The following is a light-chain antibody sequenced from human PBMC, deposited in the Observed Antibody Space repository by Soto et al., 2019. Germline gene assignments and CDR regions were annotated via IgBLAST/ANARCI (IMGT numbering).Light chain of an antibody. CDR2: SNN. V-gene: IGLV1-44*01. J-gene: IGLJ2*01. Sequence: QPVLTQPPSASGTPGQRVTISCSGSSSNIGSNTVNWYQRLPGTAPKLLIYSNNQRPSGVPDRFSGSKSGTSASLAISGLQSEDEADYYCAAWDDSLNGQVVFGGGTKLTVL. CDR1: SSNIGSNT. CDR3: AAWDDSLNGQVV.